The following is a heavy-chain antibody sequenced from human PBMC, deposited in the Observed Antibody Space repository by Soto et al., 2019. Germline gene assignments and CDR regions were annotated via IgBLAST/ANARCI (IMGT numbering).Heavy chain of an antibody. V-gene: IGHV3-30-3*01. CDR3: ARVVTTALVYYCYGMDV. J-gene: IGHJ6*02. CDR1: GFTFTGYA. Sequence: QVQLVESGGGVVQPGMSLRLSCAASGFTFTGYAMHWVRQAPGKGLEWVAVMSYDGSNKYYANSVKGRFTNSRDNSKNTLYLQMNSLGAEDTAVYYWARVVTTALVYYCYGMDVWGQGTTVTVSS. D-gene: IGHD4-17*01. CDR2: MSYDGSNK.